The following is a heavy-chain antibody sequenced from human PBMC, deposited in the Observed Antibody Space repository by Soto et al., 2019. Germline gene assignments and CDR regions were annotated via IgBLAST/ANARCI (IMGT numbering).Heavy chain of an antibody. CDR2: IDPTDSYT. Sequence: GESLQISCKGSGYNFITDWISWVRQMPGKGLEWMGRIDPTDSYTRYSPSFQGQVTISADKSISTAYLQWSSLKASDTAMYYCARRGYYDSSGYYTSYYYGMDVWGQGTTVTVSS. CDR1: GYNFITDW. J-gene: IGHJ6*02. CDR3: ARRGYYDSSGYYTSYYYGMDV. V-gene: IGHV5-10-1*04. D-gene: IGHD3-22*01.